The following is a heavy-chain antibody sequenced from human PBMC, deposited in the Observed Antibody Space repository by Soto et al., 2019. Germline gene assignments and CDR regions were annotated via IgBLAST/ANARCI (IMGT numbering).Heavy chain of an antibody. J-gene: IGHJ5*02. CDR3: ARGLYYGSGSLTLGNWFDP. CDR1: GYTFTSYD. V-gene: IGHV1-8*01. D-gene: IGHD3-10*01. CDR2: MNPNSGNT. Sequence: GASVKVSCKASGYTFTSYDINWVRQATGQGLEWMGWMNPNSGNTGYAQKFQGRVTMTRNTSISTAYMELSSLRSEDTAVYYCARGLYYGSGSLTLGNWFDPWGQGTLVTVSS.